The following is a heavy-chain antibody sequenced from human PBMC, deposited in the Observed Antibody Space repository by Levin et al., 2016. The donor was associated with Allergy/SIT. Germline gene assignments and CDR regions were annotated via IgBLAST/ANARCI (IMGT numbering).Heavy chain of an antibody. Sequence: ASVKVSCKTSNYTFTNYGVTWVRQAPGQGLEWMGWISGYSGYTHYTQRLLDRITMTTDTSTNTAYMELRSLTSDDTAIYYCARDSSGRSSHFYNGLDVWGQGTTVTVSS. D-gene: IGHD6-19*01. J-gene: IGHJ6*02. V-gene: IGHV1-18*01. CDR2: ISGYSGYT. CDR1: NYTFTNYG. CDR3: ARDSSGRSSHFYNGLDV.